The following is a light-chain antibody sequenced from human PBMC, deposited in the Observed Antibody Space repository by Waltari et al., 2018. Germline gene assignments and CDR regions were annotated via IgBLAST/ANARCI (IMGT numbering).Light chain of an antibody. V-gene: IGKV3-15*01. CDR3: HQYNSWPPYT. J-gene: IGKJ2*01. CDR2: GAS. CDR1: QNVNSN. Sequence: EVVLTQSPATLSVSAGEPPTLSCRASQNVNSNLAWYQQKPGQAPRLLIYGASSTATGVPARFSGSGSGTDFTLTISSLQSEDFAVYYCHQYNSWPPYTFGQGTKLEIK.